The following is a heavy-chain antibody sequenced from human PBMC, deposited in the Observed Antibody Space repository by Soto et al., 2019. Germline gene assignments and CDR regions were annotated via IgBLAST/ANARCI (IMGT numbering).Heavy chain of an antibody. CDR3: ARGYYYDSSGYYVDF. CDR2: IKHDGSAK. V-gene: IGHV3-7*01. Sequence: PGGSLRLSCAASGFTFSNYWMRWVRQAPGKGLEWVANIKHDGSAKYYVDSVKGRFTISRDNAKNSLYLQMDSLRADDTAVYYCARGYYYDSSGYYVDFWGQGTLVTVS. J-gene: IGHJ4*02. D-gene: IGHD3-22*01. CDR1: GFTFSNYW.